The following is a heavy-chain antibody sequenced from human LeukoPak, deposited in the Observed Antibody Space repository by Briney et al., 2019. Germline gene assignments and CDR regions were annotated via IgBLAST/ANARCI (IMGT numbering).Heavy chain of an antibody. CDR1: GGTFSSYA. J-gene: IGHJ3*02. V-gene: IGHV1-3*01. Sequence: ASVKVSCKASGGTFSSYAISWVRQAPGQRLEWMGWINAGNGNTKYSQKFQGRVTITRDTSASTAYMELSSLRSEDTAVYYCARDSAPEAFDIWGQGTMVTVSS. CDR2: INAGNGNT. D-gene: IGHD3-10*01. CDR3: ARDSAPEAFDI.